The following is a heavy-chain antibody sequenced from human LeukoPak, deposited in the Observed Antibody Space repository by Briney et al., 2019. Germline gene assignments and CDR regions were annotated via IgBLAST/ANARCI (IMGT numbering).Heavy chain of an antibody. V-gene: IGHV4-39*07. D-gene: IGHD3-10*01. CDR1: GGSISSVSFY. CDR2: IYYSGNT. Sequence: SETLSLTCTVSGGSISSVSFYWGWIRQPPGKGLEWIGSIYYSGNTYYNPSLKSRVTMSVDTSKNQFSLKLSSVTAADTAVYYCARALARGSGSYYLDYWGQGTLVTVSS. CDR3: ARALARGSGSYYLDY. J-gene: IGHJ4*02.